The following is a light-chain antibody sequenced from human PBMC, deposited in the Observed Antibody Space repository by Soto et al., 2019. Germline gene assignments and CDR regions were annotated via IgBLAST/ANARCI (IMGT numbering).Light chain of an antibody. Sequence: SVLTQPRSVSGSPGQSVTISCTGTSSDVGGYNYVSWYQQHPGKAPKLMIYDVGKRPSGVPDRFSGSKSDNTASLTISGLQAEDEADYYCCSYAGSYTRVFXTGTKLTVL. CDR3: CSYAGSYTRV. CDR2: DVG. J-gene: IGLJ1*01. V-gene: IGLV2-11*01. CDR1: SSDVGGYNY.